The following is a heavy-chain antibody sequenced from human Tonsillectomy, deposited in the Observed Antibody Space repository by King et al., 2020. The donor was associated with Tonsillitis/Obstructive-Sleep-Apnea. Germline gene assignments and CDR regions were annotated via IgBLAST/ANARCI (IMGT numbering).Heavy chain of an antibody. D-gene: IGHD4-11*01. CDR3: ASLPVNDYSTYEQLDY. V-gene: IGHV4-4*02. CDR1: GCSISSSNW. Sequence: VQLQESGPGLVKPSGTLSLTCAVSGCSISSSNWWSWVRQPPGKGLEWIGEIYHRGSTNYNPSLKSRVTISVDKSKNPFSLKLSSVTAADTAVYYCASLPVNDYSTYEQLDYWGQGTLVTVSS. CDR2: IYHRGST. J-gene: IGHJ4*02.